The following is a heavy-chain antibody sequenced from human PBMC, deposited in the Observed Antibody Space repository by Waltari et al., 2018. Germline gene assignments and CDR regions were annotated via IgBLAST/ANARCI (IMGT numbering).Heavy chain of an antibody. CDR3: ARPSTMRSVWTRCFDP. CDR2: MMEDATRG. CDR1: GFRFSGYW. J-gene: IGHJ5*02. D-gene: IGHD3-16*01. V-gene: IGHV3-74*01. Sequence: EAQLVESGGGRVQTGGSLRLSCAASGFRFSGYWMHWLRQAPGKELEWVARMMEDATRGTDADAVQGRFTISRDNAENTLSLQMESLRVDDTGVYYCARPSTMRSVWTRCFDPWGRGTLVIVSS.